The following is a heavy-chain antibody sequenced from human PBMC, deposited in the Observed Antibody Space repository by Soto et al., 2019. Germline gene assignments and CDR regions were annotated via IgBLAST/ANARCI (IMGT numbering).Heavy chain of an antibody. Sequence: GASVKVSCKASGGTFSSYAISWVRQAPGQGLEWMGGIIPIFGTANYAQKFQGRVTITADESTSTAYMELSSLRSEDTAVYYCARVPRDGYNKYAFDIWGQGTMVTVSS. CDR1: GGTFSSYA. J-gene: IGHJ3*02. D-gene: IGHD5-12*01. CDR2: IIPIFGTA. V-gene: IGHV1-69*13. CDR3: ARVPRDGYNKYAFDI.